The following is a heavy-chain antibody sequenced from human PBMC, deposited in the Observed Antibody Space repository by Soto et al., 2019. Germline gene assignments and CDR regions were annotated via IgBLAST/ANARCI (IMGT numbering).Heavy chain of an antibody. CDR3: ARGAYYYDSSGPNDY. D-gene: IGHD3-22*01. J-gene: IGHJ4*02. Sequence: SVKVSCKASGGTFSSYAISWVRQAPGQGLEWMGGIIPIFGTANYAQKFQGGVTITADESTSTAYMELSSLRSEDTAVYYCARGAYYYDSSGPNDYWGQGTLVTVSS. V-gene: IGHV1-69*13. CDR2: IIPIFGTA. CDR1: GGTFSSYA.